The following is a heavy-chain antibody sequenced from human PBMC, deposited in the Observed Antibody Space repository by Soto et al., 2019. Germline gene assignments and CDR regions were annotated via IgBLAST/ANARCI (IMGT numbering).Heavy chain of an antibody. CDR3: ARGMDTAMVRAYYYYGMDV. D-gene: IGHD5-18*01. CDR1: GYTFTSYG. V-gene: IGHV1-18*01. Sequence: GASVKVSCKASGYTFTSYGISWVRQAPGQGLERMGWISAYNGNTNYAQKLQGRVTMTTDTSTSTAYMELRSLRSDDTAVYYCARGMDTAMVRAYYYYGMDVWGQGTTVTVSS. CDR2: ISAYNGNT. J-gene: IGHJ6*02.